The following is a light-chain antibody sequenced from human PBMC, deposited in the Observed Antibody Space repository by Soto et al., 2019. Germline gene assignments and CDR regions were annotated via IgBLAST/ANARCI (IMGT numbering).Light chain of an antibody. V-gene: IGKV3-15*01. J-gene: IGKJ2*01. CDR3: QKYVNWPPRHN. Sequence: EIVMTQSPATLSVSPGERATLSCRASQSVGTDLAWYQQKPGQGPRLLIYGASTRFSGVPARFSGSGSGTDFTLTIDSLQSEDFAIYYCQKYVNWPPRHNFGQGTKLE. CDR1: QSVGTD. CDR2: GAS.